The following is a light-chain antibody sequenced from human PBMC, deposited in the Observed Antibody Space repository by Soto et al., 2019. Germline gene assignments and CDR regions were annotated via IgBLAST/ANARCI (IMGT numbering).Light chain of an antibody. Sequence: EIVLTQSPGSLSLSPGERATLSCRASESVRRNYLAWYQQKPGQAPRLLIYGASSRATGIPDRVSGSGSGTDFTLTISRLEPEDIAVYFCQQYSISPITFGQGTRLEI. CDR2: GAS. V-gene: IGKV3-20*01. CDR1: ESVRRNY. J-gene: IGKJ5*01. CDR3: QQYSISPIT.